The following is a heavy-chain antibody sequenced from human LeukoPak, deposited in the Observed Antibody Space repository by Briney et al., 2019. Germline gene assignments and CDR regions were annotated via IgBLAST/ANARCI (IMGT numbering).Heavy chain of an antibody. J-gene: IGHJ4*02. D-gene: IGHD6-13*01. CDR1: GFTFSSYA. V-gene: IGHV3-30-3*01. CDR2: ISYDGSNK. CDR3: ARAAAGTRSPTFV. Sequence: PGGSLRLSCAASGFTFSSYAMHWVRQAPGKGLEWVAVISYDGSNKYYADSVKGRFTISRDNSKNTLYLQMNSLRAEDTAVYYRARAAAGTRSPTFVWGQGTLVTVSS.